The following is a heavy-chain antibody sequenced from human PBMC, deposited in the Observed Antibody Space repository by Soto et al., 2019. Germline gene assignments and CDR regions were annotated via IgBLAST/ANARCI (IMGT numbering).Heavy chain of an antibody. J-gene: IGHJ5*02. CDR3: ARFPDYGAYVAP. V-gene: IGHV4-59*08. Sequence: SETLSLTCVLSSGSISNYYWSWIRQPPGKGLEWIGYIYYNGSTPYKYNPSLESRVTISEHTSKNQFSLKLSSVTAADTAIYYCARFPDYGAYVAPWGQGTLVTVSS. CDR1: SGSISNYY. CDR2: IYYNGSTPY. D-gene: IGHD4-17*01.